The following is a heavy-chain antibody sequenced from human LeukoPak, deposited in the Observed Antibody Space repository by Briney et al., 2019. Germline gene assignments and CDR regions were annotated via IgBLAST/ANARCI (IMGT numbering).Heavy chain of an antibody. CDR3: ARNYYDSSGPSFDY. Sequence: SETLSLTCTVSGGSISSYYWSWIRQPPGKGLEWIGYIYYSGSTNYNPSLKSRVTISVDTSKNQFSLKLSSVTAADTAVYYCARNYYDSSGPSFDYRGQGTLVTVSS. D-gene: IGHD3-22*01. V-gene: IGHV4-59*08. CDR2: IYYSGST. J-gene: IGHJ4*02. CDR1: GGSISSYY.